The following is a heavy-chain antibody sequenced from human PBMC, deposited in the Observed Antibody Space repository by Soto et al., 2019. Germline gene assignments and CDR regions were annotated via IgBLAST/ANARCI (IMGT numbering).Heavy chain of an antibody. CDR2: IYWDDSK. CDR3: AKKGGGDYILGY. Sequence: QITLKESGPTLVKPTQTLTLTCTFSGFSLSSNGVGVGWIRQPPGKALEWLALIYWDDSKHYSPSLKSRLTITKDTSRNQVVLTMTNMEPVDTATYYCAKKGGGDYILGYWGQGTLVTVSS. V-gene: IGHV2-5*02. D-gene: IGHD4-17*01. J-gene: IGHJ4*02. CDR1: GFSLSSNGVG.